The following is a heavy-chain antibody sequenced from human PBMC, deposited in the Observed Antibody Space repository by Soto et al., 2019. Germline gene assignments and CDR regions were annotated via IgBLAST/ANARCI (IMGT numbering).Heavy chain of an antibody. CDR2: IYWNDDK. CDR1: GFSLSTTGVA. D-gene: IGHD3-3*01. J-gene: IGHJ4*02. CDR3: AHIPPHYDFWDDYGPSSFDD. V-gene: IGHV2-5*01. Sequence: QITLKESGPTLVKPTQTLTVTCTFSGFSLSTTGVAVAWIRQPPGKALEWLALIYWNDDKRYSPSLKSRLTITKDTSKNQVVLTITNMDPVDTATYYCAHIPPHYDFWDDYGPSSFDDWGQGTLVTVSS.